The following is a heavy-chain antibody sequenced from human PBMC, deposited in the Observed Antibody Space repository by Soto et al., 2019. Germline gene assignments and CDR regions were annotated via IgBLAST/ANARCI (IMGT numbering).Heavy chain of an antibody. Sequence: GGSLKISCKGFRYSFTSYWIGSVRQMPGKGLEWMGIIYPSNSNTRYSPSFQGQVTISADTSISTVYLQWDSLKASDTAIYHCARESTGQFDYWGQGTQDTVSS. CDR2: IYPSNSNT. CDR3: ARESTGQFDY. D-gene: IGHD2-2*01. CDR1: RYSFTSYW. J-gene: IGHJ4*02. V-gene: IGHV5-51*01.